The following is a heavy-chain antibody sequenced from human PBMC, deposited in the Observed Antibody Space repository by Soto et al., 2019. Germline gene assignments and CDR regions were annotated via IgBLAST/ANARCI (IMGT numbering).Heavy chain of an antibody. CDR1: GFSFNSYA. D-gene: IGHD2-2*01. CDR3: ARDLWMGSYQLRPGAFDI. J-gene: IGHJ3*02. Sequence: GGSLRLSCAASGFSFNSYAMSWVRQAPGKGLEWVSVISGSGDSTYYADSVKGRFTISRDNSKNTLYLQMNSLRAEDTAVYYCARDLWMGSYQLRPGAFDIWGQGTMVTVSS. CDR2: ISGSGDST. V-gene: IGHV3-23*01.